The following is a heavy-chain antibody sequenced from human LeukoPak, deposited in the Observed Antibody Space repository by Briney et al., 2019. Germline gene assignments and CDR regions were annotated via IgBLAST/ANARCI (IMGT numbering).Heavy chain of an antibody. J-gene: IGHJ3*02. D-gene: IGHD3-10*01. CDR2: IYYSGST. V-gene: IGHV4-59*01. CDR3: ARDRTYGSGSNTRSGDDAFDI. Sequence: ASETLSLTCTGSGGSISSYYWSWIRQPPGKGLEWIGYIYYSGSTNYNPSLKSRVTISVDTSKNQFSLKLSSVTAADTAVYYCARDRTYGSGSNTRSGDDAFDIWGQGTMVTVSS. CDR1: GGSISSYY.